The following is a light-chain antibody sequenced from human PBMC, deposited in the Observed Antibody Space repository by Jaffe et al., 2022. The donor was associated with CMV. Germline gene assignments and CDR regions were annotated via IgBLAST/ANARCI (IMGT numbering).Light chain of an antibody. CDR3: QAYDSSLRVRV. Sequence: QSVLTQPPSVSGAPGQRVTISCTGSSSNIGAGYDVHWYQQVPGTAPKLLISGNSNRPSGVPDRFSGSKSGTSGSLAITGLQAEDEADYYCQAYDSSLRVRVFGGGTKLTVL. CDR1: SSNIGAGYD. CDR2: GNS. V-gene: IGLV1-40*01. J-gene: IGLJ3*02.